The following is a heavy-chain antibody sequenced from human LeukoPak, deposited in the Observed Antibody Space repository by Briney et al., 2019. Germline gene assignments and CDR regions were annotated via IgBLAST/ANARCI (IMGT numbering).Heavy chain of an antibody. D-gene: IGHD2-15*01. CDR2: ISDTGNT. CDR3: AKAPVTTCRGAFCYPFDY. CDR1: GFTFSSYG. V-gene: IGHV3-23*01. J-gene: IGHJ4*02. Sequence: GGSLRLSCAASGFTFSSYGMSWVRQAPGKGLEGVSAISDTGNTYHADSVKGRFTISRDSSKNTLFLQMNRLRPEDAAVYYCAKAPVTTCRGAFCYPFDYWGLGTLVTVSS.